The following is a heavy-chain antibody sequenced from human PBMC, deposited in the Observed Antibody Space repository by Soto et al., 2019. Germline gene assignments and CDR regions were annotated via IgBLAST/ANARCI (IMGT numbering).Heavy chain of an antibody. CDR1: GFAFGRYW. CDR3: LRDQRHWNEFADQ. CDR2: ISQDGAIA. J-gene: IGHJ4*02. D-gene: IGHD1-1*01. V-gene: IGHV3-74*01. Sequence: VQLVESGGGLVQPGGSLRLSCAASGFAFGRYWVHWVRQAPGKGLVWVSRISQDGAIATQADSVKGRFTISRDNAKNTLFLQMNSLRADDTAVYYCLRDQRHWNEFADQWGQGTLVTVSS.